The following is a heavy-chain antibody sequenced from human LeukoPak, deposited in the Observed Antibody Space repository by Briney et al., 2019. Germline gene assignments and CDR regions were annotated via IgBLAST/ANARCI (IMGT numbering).Heavy chain of an antibody. Sequence: GGSLRLSCAASGFTFSSYTMNWVRQTPGKGLEWVSSISSSSSYIYYADSVKGRFTISRDNAKNSLYLQMNSLRAEDTAVYYCASLSRWSVDYWGQGTLVTVSS. CDR2: ISSSSSYI. CDR1: GFTFSSYT. CDR3: ASLSRWSVDY. V-gene: IGHV3-21*01. D-gene: IGHD6-13*01. J-gene: IGHJ4*02.